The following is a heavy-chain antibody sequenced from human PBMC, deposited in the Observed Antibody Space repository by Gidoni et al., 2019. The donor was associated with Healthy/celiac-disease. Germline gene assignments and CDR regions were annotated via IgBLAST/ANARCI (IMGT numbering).Heavy chain of an antibody. CDR3: ARGPGYGDAPSGGMDV. J-gene: IGHJ6*02. V-gene: IGHV3-21*01. D-gene: IGHD4-17*01. CDR2: ISSSSSYI. Sequence: EVQLVESGGGLVKPGGSLRLSCAASGFTFSSYSMNWVRQAPGKGLEWVSSISSSSSYIYYADSVKGRFTISRDNAKNSLYLQMNSLRAEDTAVYYCARGPGYGDAPSGGMDVWGQGTTVTVSS. CDR1: GFTFSSYS.